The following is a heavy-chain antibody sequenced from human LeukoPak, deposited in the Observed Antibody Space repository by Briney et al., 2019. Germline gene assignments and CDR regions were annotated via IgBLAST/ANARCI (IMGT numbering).Heavy chain of an antibody. V-gene: IGHV1-2*02. CDR3: ASGARMAVAAHLYYFDY. CDR1: GYTFTDYF. J-gene: IGHJ4*02. D-gene: IGHD6-19*01. CDR2: INPNSGGT. Sequence: GASVKVSCKASGYTFTDYFIHWVRQAPGQGLEWMGWINPNSGGTNYAQKFQGRVTMTRDTSISTAYMELSRLRSDDTAVYYCASGARMAVAAHLYYFDYWGQGTLVTVSS.